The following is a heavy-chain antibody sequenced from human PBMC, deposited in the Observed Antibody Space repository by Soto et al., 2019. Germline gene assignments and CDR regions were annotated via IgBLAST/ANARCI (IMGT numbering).Heavy chain of an antibody. V-gene: IGHV1-3*01. CDR1: GYTFAIHI. D-gene: IGHD1-26*01. CDR3: ARDSGVVGPSGDIDY. Sequence: ASVKVSCKASGYTFAIHIMHWVRQAPGQSLEWMGWVNGGNGNTKYSQKFQDRVTITRDTSATTVYMELSRLTSEDKAVYFCARDSGVVGPSGDIDYLGQGTLVTVSS. CDR2: VNGGNGNT. J-gene: IGHJ4*02.